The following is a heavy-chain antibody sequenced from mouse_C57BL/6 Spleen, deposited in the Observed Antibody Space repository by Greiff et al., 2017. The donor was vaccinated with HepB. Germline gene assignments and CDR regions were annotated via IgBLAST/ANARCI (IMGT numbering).Heavy chain of an antibody. J-gene: IGHJ1*03. CDR3: ARQGRGYFDV. CDR1: GFTFSSYT. V-gene: IGHV5-9*01. Sequence: EVKVEESGGGLVKPGGSLKLSCAASGFTFSSYTMSWVRQTPEKRLEWVATISGGGGNTYYPDSVKGRFTISRDNAKNTLYLQMSSLRSEDTALYYCARQGRGYFDVWGTGTTVTVSS. CDR2: ISGGGGNT.